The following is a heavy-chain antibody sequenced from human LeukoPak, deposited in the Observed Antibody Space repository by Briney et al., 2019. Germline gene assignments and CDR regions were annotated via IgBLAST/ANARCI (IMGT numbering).Heavy chain of an antibody. CDR1: GGSVSSGSYY. Sequence: SETLSLTCTVSGGSVSSGSYYWSWIRQPPGKGLEWIGYIYYSGSTNYNPSLKSRVTISVDTSKNQFSLELSSVTAADTAVYYCASSLWTYDILTGYGYWGRGTLVTVSS. D-gene: IGHD3-9*01. CDR2: IYYSGST. CDR3: ASSLWTYDILTGYGY. J-gene: IGHJ4*02. V-gene: IGHV4-61*01.